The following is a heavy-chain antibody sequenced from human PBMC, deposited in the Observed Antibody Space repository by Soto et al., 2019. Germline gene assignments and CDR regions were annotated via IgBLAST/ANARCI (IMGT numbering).Heavy chain of an antibody. CDR3: AKDIGDFWSCYYPFYYCMDV. V-gene: IGHV3-23*01. CDR2: ISGSGGST. D-gene: IGHD3-3*01. Sequence: GGSLRLSCAASGFTFSSYAMSWVRQAPGKGLEWVSAISGSGGSTYYADSVKGRFTISRDNSKNTLYLQMNSLRAEDTAVYYCAKDIGDFWSCYYPFYYCMDVWGKGTKVTVAS. CDR1: GFTFSSYA. J-gene: IGHJ6*04.